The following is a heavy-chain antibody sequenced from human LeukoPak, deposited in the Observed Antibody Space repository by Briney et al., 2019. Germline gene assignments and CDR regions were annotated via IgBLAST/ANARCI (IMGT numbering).Heavy chain of an antibody. Sequence: SDTLSLTCTVSGGAISGYYWSWIRQPAGKGLEWLGGVYSSGSTKYNPSLESRVTMSVDTSKNQFSLKLNFVTAADTAVYYCARVGSGYDFFDYWGQGTLVTVSS. CDR2: VYSSGST. J-gene: IGHJ4*02. V-gene: IGHV4-4*07. CDR1: GGAISGYY. D-gene: IGHD3/OR15-3a*01. CDR3: ARVGSGYDFFDY.